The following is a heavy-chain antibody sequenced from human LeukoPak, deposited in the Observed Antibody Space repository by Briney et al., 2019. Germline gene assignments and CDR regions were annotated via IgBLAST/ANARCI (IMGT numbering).Heavy chain of an antibody. Sequence: PSETLSLTCTVSGYSISSGYYWGWIRQPPGKGLEWIGSIYHSGSTYYNPSLKSRVTISVDTSKNQFSLKLSSVTAADTAVYYCARLHYYDSSGYPHDAFDIWGQGTMVTVSS. V-gene: IGHV4-38-2*02. CDR1: GYSISSGYY. CDR2: IYHSGST. D-gene: IGHD3-22*01. CDR3: ARLHYYDSSGYPHDAFDI. J-gene: IGHJ3*02.